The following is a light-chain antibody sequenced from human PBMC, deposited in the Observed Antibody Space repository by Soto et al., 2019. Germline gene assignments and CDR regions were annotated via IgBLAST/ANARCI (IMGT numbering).Light chain of an antibody. CDR2: EAS. CDR3: QQYTNFPLT. V-gene: IGKV1-5*01. J-gene: IGKJ4*01. Sequence: DIQMTQSPSTLSASVGDRVTITCRASQSISSWLAWYQQKPGKAPKLLIHEASRLESGVPSRFSGSESGTELTLTISGLHPEDFATYYCQQYTNFPLTFGGGTRVEIK. CDR1: QSISSW.